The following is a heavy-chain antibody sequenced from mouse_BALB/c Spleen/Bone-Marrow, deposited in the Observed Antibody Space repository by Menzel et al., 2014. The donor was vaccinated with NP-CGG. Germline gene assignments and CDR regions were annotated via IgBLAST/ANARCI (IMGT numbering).Heavy chain of an antibody. V-gene: IGHV1-67*01. CDR3: ARSGYGYDWFAY. J-gene: IGHJ3*01. CDR1: GYTFTDYA. D-gene: IGHD2-2*01. Sequence: QVQLQQSGPELVRPGVSVKISCKGSGYTFTDYAMHWVKRSHAKSLEWIGVISTYSGNTNYNQKFKGKATMTVDKSSGTAYMELARLTSEDSAIYYCARSGYGYDWFAYWGQGTLVTVSA. CDR2: ISTYSGNT.